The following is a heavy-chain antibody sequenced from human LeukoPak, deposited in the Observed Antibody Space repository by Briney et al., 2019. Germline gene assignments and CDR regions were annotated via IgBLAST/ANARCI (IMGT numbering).Heavy chain of an antibody. V-gene: IGHV1-18*04. J-gene: IGHJ4*02. CDR1: GYRFTSYG. CDR3: ARGPRSLYSSGWYYFDY. CDR2: ISAYNGNT. Sequence: ASVKVSCKASGYRFTSYGISWVRQAPGQGLEWMGWISAYNGNTNYAQKVQGRVTMTTDTSTSTAYMELRSLRADDTAVYYCARGPRSLYSSGWYYFDYWGQGTLVTVSS. D-gene: IGHD6-19*01.